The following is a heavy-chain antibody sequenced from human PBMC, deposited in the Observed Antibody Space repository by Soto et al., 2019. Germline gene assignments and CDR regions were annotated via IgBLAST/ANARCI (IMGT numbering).Heavy chain of an antibody. CDR1: GGSISSSSYY. D-gene: IGHD3-10*01. CDR2: IYYSGYT. Sequence: PSETLSLTCTVSGGSISSSSYYWGWIRQPPGKGLEWIGSIYYSGYTYYNPSLKSRVTISVDTSKNQFSLKLSSVTAADTAVYYCARVGGFGATTIDYWGQGTLVTVSS. CDR3: ARVGGFGATTIDY. J-gene: IGHJ4*02. V-gene: IGHV4-39*07.